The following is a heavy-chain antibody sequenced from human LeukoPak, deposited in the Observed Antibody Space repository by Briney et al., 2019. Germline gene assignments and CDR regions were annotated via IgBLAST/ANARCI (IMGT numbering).Heavy chain of an antibody. D-gene: IGHD1-26*01. J-gene: IGHJ3*01. CDR2: VWHDDNQK. CDR3: ARDGSTYTINFYQALDV. Sequence: PGRSLRLSCAASGFPFSIFGMHWVRQAPGKGLEWVAAVWHDDNQKYYADSVKGRFAISKDNSKNTVYLQMNSLRAEDTATYYCARDGSTYTINFYQALDVWGQGTMVTVSS. CDR1: GFPFSIFG. V-gene: IGHV3-33*01.